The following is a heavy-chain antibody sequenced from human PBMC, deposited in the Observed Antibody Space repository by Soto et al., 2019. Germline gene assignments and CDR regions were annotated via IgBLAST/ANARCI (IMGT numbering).Heavy chain of an antibody. D-gene: IGHD5-18*01. J-gene: IGHJ4*02. CDR2: ISNSGST. CDR1: GGSVTSDEDY. CDR3: ATESGSTYGYFDH. Sequence: SETLSLTCTVSGGSVTSDEDYWTWIRQSPGKGLEWIGYISNSGSTGYNPSLKTRLSMSVDRSKNQFTLRLTSVTAADTAVYSCATESGSTYGYFDHWGQGTQVTVSS. V-gene: IGHV4-30-4*01.